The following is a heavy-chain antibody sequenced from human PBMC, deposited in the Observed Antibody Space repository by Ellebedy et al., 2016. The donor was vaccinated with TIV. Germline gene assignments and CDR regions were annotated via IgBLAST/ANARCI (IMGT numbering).Heavy chain of an antibody. Sequence: SETLSLTCAVSGGSFGGYSWTWIRQPPGKGLEWIGEITRGGSTNYNPSLKSRVTVSIDTSKIQFSLKLSSVTAADTAVYYCARLMVRGAPSWGQGTLVTVSS. D-gene: IGHD3-10*01. V-gene: IGHV4-34*01. CDR3: ARLMVRGAPS. J-gene: IGHJ4*02. CDR2: ITRGGST. CDR1: GGSFGGYS.